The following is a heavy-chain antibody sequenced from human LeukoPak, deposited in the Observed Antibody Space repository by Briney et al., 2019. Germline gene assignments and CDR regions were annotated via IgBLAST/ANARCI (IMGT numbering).Heavy chain of an antibody. J-gene: IGHJ5*02. CDR1: GFTFNTAY. Sequence: GGSLRLSCAASGFTFNTAYMSWLRQTPGKGLEWVGRLKSRSQGGIADYAAPVKGRFTISRDDSKNTLYLQMNSLKIEDTGVYYCATDRNWFDPWGQGTLVTVSS. V-gene: IGHV3-15*01. CDR3: ATDRNWFDP. CDR2: LKSRSQGGIA.